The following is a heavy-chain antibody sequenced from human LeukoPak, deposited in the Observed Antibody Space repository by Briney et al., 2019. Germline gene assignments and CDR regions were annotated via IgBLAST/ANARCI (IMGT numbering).Heavy chain of an antibody. D-gene: IGHD3-22*01. J-gene: IGHJ6*02. V-gene: IGHV4-30-4*01. CDR3: AREYYYDSSGSYYYYGMDA. CDR2: IYYSGST. Sequence: PSQTLSLTCTVSGGSISSGDYYWSWIRQPPGKGLEWIGYIYYSGSTYYNPSLKSRVTISVDTSKNQFSLKLSSVTAADTAVYYCAREYYYDSSGSYYYYGMDAWGQGTTVTVSS. CDR1: GGSISSGDYY.